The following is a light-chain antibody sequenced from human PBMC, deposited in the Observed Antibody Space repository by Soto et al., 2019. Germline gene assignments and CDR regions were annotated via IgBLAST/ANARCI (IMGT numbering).Light chain of an antibody. CDR2: AAS. V-gene: IGKV1-39*01. J-gene: IGKJ1*01. Sequence: DIQMTQSPSSLSASVGDRITITCRASQTITSYLNWYQQKPGKAPKLLIYAASSLQSGVPSRFSGSGSGADVTLTISSRQPEDFAAYSCQQSYSTPWTFGQGTKVEIK. CDR3: QQSYSTPWT. CDR1: QTITSY.